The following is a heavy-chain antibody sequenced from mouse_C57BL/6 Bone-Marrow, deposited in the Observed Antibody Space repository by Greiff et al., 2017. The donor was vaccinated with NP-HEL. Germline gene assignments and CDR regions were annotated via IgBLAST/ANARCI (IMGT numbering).Heavy chain of an antibody. CDR2: IYPRSGNT. Sequence: QVQLQQSGAELARPGASVKLSCKASGYTFTSYGIGWVKQRPGQGLEWIGEIYPRSGNTYYNEKFKGKATLTADKSSSTAYMELRSLTSEDSAVYFCAREGDYDGFAYWGQGTLVTVSA. V-gene: IGHV1-81*01. J-gene: IGHJ3*01. CDR1: GYTFTSYG. D-gene: IGHD2-4*01. CDR3: AREGDYDGFAY.